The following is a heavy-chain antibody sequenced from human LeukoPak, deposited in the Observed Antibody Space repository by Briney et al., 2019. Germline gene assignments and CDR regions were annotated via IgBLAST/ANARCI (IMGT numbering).Heavy chain of an antibody. CDR2: ISESGDTT. CDR1: GFTFSNYA. CDR3: AKQWVDC. V-gene: IGHV3-23*01. D-gene: IGHD1-26*01. Sequence: GGSLRLSCAASGFTFSNYAMNWVRQAPGKGLEWVSSISESGDTTHYADSVKGRFTISRNNAQNTLYLQMNTLRAEDTALYYCAKQWVDCWGQGTLVTVSS. J-gene: IGHJ4*02.